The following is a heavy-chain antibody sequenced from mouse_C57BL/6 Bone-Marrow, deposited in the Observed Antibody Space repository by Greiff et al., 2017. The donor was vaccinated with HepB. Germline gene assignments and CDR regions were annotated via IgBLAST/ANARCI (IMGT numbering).Heavy chain of an antibody. D-gene: IGHD1-1*01. J-gene: IGHJ4*01. CDR1: GFTFSDYY. CDR2: ISNGGGST. CDR3: ARHYYGKAMDY. Sequence: EVQGVESGGGLVQPGGSLKLSCAASGFTFSDYYMYWVRQTPEKRLEWVAYISNGGGSTYYPDTVKGRFTISRDNAKNTLYLQMSRLKSEDTAMYYCARHYYGKAMDYWGQGTSVTVSS. V-gene: IGHV5-12*01.